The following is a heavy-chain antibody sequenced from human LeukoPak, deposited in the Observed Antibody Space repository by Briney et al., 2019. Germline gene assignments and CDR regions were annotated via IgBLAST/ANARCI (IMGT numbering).Heavy chain of an antibody. CDR2: ISGSGDNT. D-gene: IGHD3-22*01. V-gene: IGHV3-23*01. J-gene: IGHJ4*02. Sequence: GGSLRLSCAASGFTFSSYAMSWVRQAPGKGLEWVSGISGSGDNTYYADSVKGRFTISRDNSKNTLYLQMNSLRADDTAVYYCARERLDTSGYYYVDYWGQGTLVTVSS. CDR1: GFTFSSYA. CDR3: ARERLDTSGYYYVDY.